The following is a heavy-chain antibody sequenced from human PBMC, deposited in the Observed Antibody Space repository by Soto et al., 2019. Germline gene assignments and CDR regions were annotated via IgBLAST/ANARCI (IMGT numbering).Heavy chain of an antibody. CDR1: GGSISSYY. V-gene: IGHV4-59*01. Sequence: XETLSLTCTVSGGSISSYYWSWIRQPPGKGLEWIGYIYYSGSTNYNPSLKSRVTISVDTSKNQFSLKLSSVTAADTAVYYCAREGTVDVWGSYRHNWFDPWGQGTLVTVSS. CDR3: AREGTVDVWGSYRHNWFDP. D-gene: IGHD3-16*02. J-gene: IGHJ5*02. CDR2: IYYSGST.